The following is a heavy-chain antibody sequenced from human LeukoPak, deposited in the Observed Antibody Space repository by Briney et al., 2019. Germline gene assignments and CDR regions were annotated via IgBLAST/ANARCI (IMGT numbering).Heavy chain of an antibody. CDR1: GFIFSSAW. Sequence: GGSLRLSCEASGFIFSSAWMTWVRQAPGKGLEWVGHIKNKTNGGTTDYAAPVKGRFSISRDDSKKTLYLQMNRLRTEDTAVYYCARGLCTSTGCYQGPFDFWGQGMLVTVSS. V-gene: IGHV3-15*01. CDR3: ARGLCTSTGCYQGPFDF. J-gene: IGHJ4*02. CDR2: IKNKTNGGTT. D-gene: IGHD2-2*01.